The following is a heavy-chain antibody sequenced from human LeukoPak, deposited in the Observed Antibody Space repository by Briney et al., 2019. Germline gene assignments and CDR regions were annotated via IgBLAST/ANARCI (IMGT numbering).Heavy chain of an antibody. Sequence: GASVKVSCKASRYTFTGYYMHWVRQAPGQGLEWMGWINPNSGGTNYAQKFQGWVTMTRDTSITTAYMELSRLRSDDTAVYYCAQSPIAVAGTGRYFQHWGQGTLVTVSS. D-gene: IGHD6-19*01. CDR3: AQSPIAVAGTGRYFQH. J-gene: IGHJ1*01. CDR2: INPNSGGT. CDR1: RYTFTGYY. V-gene: IGHV1-2*04.